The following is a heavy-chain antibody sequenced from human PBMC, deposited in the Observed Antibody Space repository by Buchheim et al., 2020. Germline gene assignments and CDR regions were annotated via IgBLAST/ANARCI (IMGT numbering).Heavy chain of an antibody. CDR1: GGSFSGYY. CDR3: ARGTGYGMDV. Sequence: QVQLQQWGAGLLKPSETLSLTCAVSGGSFSGYYWSWIRQPPGKGLEWIGEINHSGSTNYNPSLKSRGTITVDKSKNQLSLKLSSVTAADTAVYYCARGTGYGMDVWGKGTT. CDR2: INHSGST. D-gene: IGHD3-9*01. V-gene: IGHV4-34*01. J-gene: IGHJ6*03.